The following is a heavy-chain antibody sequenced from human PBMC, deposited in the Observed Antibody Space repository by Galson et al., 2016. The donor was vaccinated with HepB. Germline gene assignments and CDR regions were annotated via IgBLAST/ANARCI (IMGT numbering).Heavy chain of an antibody. CDR3: ARVRGWNDITRGGMGV. V-gene: IGHV1-69*02. Sequence: SVKVSCKASGGTFSSYTISWVRQAPGQGLEWMGRIIPILGIANYAQKFQGRVTITADKSTSTAYMEPSSLRSEDTAAYYCARVRGWNDITRGGMGVWGKGTTVTASS. D-gene: IGHD1-1*01. J-gene: IGHJ6*04. CDR2: IIPILGIA. CDR1: GGTFSSYT.